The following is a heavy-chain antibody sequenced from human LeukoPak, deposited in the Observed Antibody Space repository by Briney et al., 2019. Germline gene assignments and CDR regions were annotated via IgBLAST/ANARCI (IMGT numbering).Heavy chain of an antibody. V-gene: IGHV1-18*01. Sequence: GASVKVSCKASGYTFSTYGISWVRQAPGQGLEWMGWISAYKSNTYYAQKLQGRVTMTTDTSTSTAYMELRSLRSDDTAIYYCARDLYYYGSGSYYDVFDVWGQGTMVTVSS. CDR1: GYTFSTYG. CDR3: ARDLYYYGSGSYYDVFDV. CDR2: ISAYKSNT. D-gene: IGHD3-10*01. J-gene: IGHJ3*01.